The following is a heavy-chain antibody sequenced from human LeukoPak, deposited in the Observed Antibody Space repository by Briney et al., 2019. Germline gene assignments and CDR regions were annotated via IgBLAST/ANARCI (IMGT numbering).Heavy chain of an antibody. CDR3: ARDPIPRAFMITPEGFDY. CDR2: ISDTDDST. Sequence: PGGSLRLSCAASGFTFSSYAMNWVRQAPGKGLEWVSSISDTDDSTYDADSVKGRFSISRDNAKNSLYLQMNSLRAEDTAVYYCARDPIPRAFMITPEGFDYWGQGTLVTVSS. CDR1: GFTFSSYA. D-gene: IGHD3-16*01. V-gene: IGHV3-23*01. J-gene: IGHJ4*02.